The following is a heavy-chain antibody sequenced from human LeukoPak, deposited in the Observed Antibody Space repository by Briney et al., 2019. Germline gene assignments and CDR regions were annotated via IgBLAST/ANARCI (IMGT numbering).Heavy chain of an antibody. Sequence: GGSLRLSCAGSGFTFSDAWMSWVRQAPGRGLEWVGRIKNKVDGGTTDYAAPAKGRFTISRDDAKNMAYLQMSSLKIEDTGVYYCTTRGGLGYWGQGTLATVSS. J-gene: IGHJ4*02. V-gene: IGHV3-15*01. D-gene: IGHD3-10*01. CDR3: TTRGGLGY. CDR1: GFTFSDAW. CDR2: IKNKVDGGTT.